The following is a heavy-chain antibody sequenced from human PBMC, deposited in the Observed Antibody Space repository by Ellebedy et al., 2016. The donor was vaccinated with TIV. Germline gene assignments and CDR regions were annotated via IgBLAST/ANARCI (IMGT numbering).Heavy chain of an antibody. J-gene: IGHJ4*02. V-gene: IGHV3-48*02. CDR1: GFTFNVFG. Sequence: GGSLRLXXAASGFTFNVFGMNWVRQAPGKGLEWVSYTSSSSNPIHYADSVKGRFTISRDNAKNSLYLQMNSLRDEDTAVYYCARDLGSIRGVVTFDQWGQGTLVTVSS. D-gene: IGHD3-10*01. CDR2: TSSSSNPI. CDR3: ARDLGSIRGVVTFDQ.